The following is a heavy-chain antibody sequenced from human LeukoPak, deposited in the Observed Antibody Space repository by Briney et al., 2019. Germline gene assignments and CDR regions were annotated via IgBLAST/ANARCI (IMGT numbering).Heavy chain of an antibody. CDR2: ISAYNGNT. CDR1: GGTFSSYA. D-gene: IGHD6-19*01. Sequence: ASVKVSCKASGGTFSSYAISWVRQAPGQGLEWMGWISAYNGNTSYAQKLQGRVTMTTDTSTSTAYMELRSLRSDDTAVYYCARAVAGKYYFDYWGQGTLVTVSS. V-gene: IGHV1-18*01. J-gene: IGHJ4*02. CDR3: ARAVAGKYYFDY.